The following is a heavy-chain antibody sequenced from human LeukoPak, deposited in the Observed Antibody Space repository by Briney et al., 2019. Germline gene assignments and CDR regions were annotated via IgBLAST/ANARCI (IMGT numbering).Heavy chain of an antibody. J-gene: IGHJ6*03. D-gene: IGHD1-26*01. CDR1: GFTVSGNY. Sequence: QPGGSLRLSCTVSGFTVSGNYMSWVRQAPGKGLEWVSVIYGGGSTYYADSGKGRFTISRDNSKNTLYLQMNSLRPEDTAVYYCARPYSGTYWGYYYMDVWGKGTTVTVSS. CDR2: IYGGGST. V-gene: IGHV3-66*02. CDR3: ARPYSGTYWGYYYMDV.